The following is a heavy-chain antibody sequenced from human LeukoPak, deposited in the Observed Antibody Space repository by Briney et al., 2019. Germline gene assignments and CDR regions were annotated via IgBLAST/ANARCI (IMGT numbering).Heavy chain of an antibody. CDR3: ARGYLEDIVVVPAATTPLSFDY. J-gene: IGHJ4*02. V-gene: IGHV4-30-2*01. Sequence: PSETLSLTCAVSGGSISSGGYSWSWIRQPPGKGLEWIGYIYHSGSTYYNPSLKSRVTISVDTSKNQFSLKLSSVTAADTAVYYCARGYLEDIVVVPAATTPLSFDYWGQGTLVTVSS. CDR2: IYHSGST. CDR1: GGSISSGGYS. D-gene: IGHD2-2*01.